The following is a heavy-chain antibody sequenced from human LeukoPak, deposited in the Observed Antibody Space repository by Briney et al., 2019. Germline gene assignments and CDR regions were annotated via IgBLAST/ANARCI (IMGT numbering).Heavy chain of an antibody. D-gene: IGHD5-18*01. J-gene: IGHJ6*03. V-gene: IGHV4-59*01. CDR1: GGSISSYY. CDR3: ARGTAMVSLYYYYYYMDV. Sequence: SETLSLTCTVSGGSISSYYWSWIRQPPGKGLEWIGYIYYSGSTNYNPSLKSRVTISVDTSKNQFSLKLSSVTAADTAAYYCARGTAMVSLYYYYYYMDVWGKGTTVTVSS. CDR2: IYYSGST.